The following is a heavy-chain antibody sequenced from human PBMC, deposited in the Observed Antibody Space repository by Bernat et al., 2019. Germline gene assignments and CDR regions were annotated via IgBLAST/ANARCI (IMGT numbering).Heavy chain of an antibody. D-gene: IGHD6-6*01. CDR2: ISGSGSTI. CDR1: GFTFSSYE. CDR3: ARIEYSSSSWNY. J-gene: IGHJ4*02. Sequence: EVQLVESGGGLVQPGGSLRLSCAASGFTFSSYEMNWVRQAPGKGLEWLSYISGSGSTIYYADSVKGRFTISRDNAKNSLYLQMNSLRAEDTAVYYCARIEYSSSSWNYWGQGTLVTVSS. V-gene: IGHV3-48*03.